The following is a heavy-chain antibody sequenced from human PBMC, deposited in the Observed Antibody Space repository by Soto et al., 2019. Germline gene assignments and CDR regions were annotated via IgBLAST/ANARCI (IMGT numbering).Heavy chain of an antibody. V-gene: IGHV4-34*01. CDR3: ARGMLWADY. D-gene: IGHD2-2*01. J-gene: IGHJ4*02. CDR1: GGSFSGYY. Sequence: KSSETLSLTCAVYGGSFSGYYWSWIRQPPGKGLEWIGEINHSGSTNYNPSLKSRVTISVDTSKNQFSLKLSSVTAADTAVYYCARGMLWADYWGQGTLVTVSS. CDR2: INHSGST.